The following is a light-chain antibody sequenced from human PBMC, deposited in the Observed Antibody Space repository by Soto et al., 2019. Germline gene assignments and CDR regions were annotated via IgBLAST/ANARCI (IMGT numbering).Light chain of an antibody. V-gene: IGLV1-40*01. CDR2: DNS. Sequence: QSVLTQPPSVSRTPGQRVTISCTRGSSNLGAGHDVHWYQQLPGTAPKVLIYDNSKRPSGVPDRFSASKSGTSASLAITGLQAEDEADYFCQSYDNSVSAWVFGGGTKLTVL. CDR3: QSYDNSVSAWV. J-gene: IGLJ3*02. CDR1: SSNLGAGHD.